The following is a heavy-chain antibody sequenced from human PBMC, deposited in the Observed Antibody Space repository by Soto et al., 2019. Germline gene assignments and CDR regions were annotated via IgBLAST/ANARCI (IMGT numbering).Heavy chain of an antibody. D-gene: IGHD3-22*01. J-gene: IGHJ6*02. Sequence: PSETLSLTCTVAGGSISSYYWSWIRKHPGKGLEWIAYIYNSGSTNYNPSLKSRTTISVDTSKNQFSLKLSSVTAADTAVYYCARDYYDSPLSMDVWGQGTTVTV. V-gene: IGHV4-59*12. CDR1: GGSISSYY. CDR2: IYNSGST. CDR3: ARDYYDSPLSMDV.